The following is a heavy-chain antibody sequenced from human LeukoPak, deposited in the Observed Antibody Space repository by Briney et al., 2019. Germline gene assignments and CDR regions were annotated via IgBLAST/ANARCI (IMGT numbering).Heavy chain of an antibody. CDR2: IYTSGST. CDR1: GGSISSGSYY. D-gene: IGHD3-9*01. Sequence: SETLSLTCTVSGGSISSGSYYWSWLRQPAGKGLEWIGRIYTSGSTNYNHSLNSRVTISVDTSKHQFSLKLSSVTAADTAVYYCARDQGEKSAYYDILTGYYAFDIWGQGTMVTVSS. CDR3: ARDQGEKSAYYDILTGYYAFDI. V-gene: IGHV4-61*02. J-gene: IGHJ3*02.